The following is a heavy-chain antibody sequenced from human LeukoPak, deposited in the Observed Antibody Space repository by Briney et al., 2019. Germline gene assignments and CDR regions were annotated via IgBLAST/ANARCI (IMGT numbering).Heavy chain of an antibody. CDR3: ARGLRITMVRGDLGWFDP. D-gene: IGHD3-10*01. CDR2: ISAYNGNT. Sequence: ASVKVPCKASGYTFTSYGISWVRQAPGQGLEWMGWISAYNGNTNYAQKLQGRVTMTTDTSTSTAYMEPRSLRSDDTAVYYCARGLRITMVRGDLGWFDPWGQGTLVTVSS. J-gene: IGHJ5*02. V-gene: IGHV1-18*01. CDR1: GYTFTSYG.